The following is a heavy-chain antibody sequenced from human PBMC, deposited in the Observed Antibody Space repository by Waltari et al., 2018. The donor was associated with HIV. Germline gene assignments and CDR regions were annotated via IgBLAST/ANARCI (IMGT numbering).Heavy chain of an antibody. D-gene: IGHD6-19*01. CDR3: AREASSGLFDY. V-gene: IGHV4-59*01. Sequence: QVQLQESGPGLVKPSETLSLTCTVSGGSISNYYWSWIRQPPGKGLEWIGYIYYTGSTNYNPSLKSRVTISVDTSKNRCSLKLSSVTAADTAVYYCAREASSGLFDYWGQGTLVTVSS. CDR2: IYYTGST. CDR1: GGSISNYY. J-gene: IGHJ4*02.